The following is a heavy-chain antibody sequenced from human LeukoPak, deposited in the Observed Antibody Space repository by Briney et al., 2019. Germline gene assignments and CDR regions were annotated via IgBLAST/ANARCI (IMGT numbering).Heavy chain of an antibody. Sequence: GGSLRLSCAASGFSFSSYAMNWVRQAPGKGLEWVSIIFGNGDTTYYADSVKGRFTVSRDNSKDTLYLQMNDLRPDDTAIHYCAKRNTMVRGGPCFDYWGQGLLVTVSS. CDR2: IFGNGDTT. D-gene: IGHD3-10*01. CDR1: GFSFSSYA. CDR3: AKRNTMVRGGPCFDY. J-gene: IGHJ4*02. V-gene: IGHV3-23*01.